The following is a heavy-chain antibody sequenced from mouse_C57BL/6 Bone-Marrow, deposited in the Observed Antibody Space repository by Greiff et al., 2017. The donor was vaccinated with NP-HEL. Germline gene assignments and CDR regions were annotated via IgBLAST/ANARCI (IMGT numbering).Heavy chain of an antibody. CDR3: AREGGVKDYFDY. Sequence: EVQGVESGGGLVKPGGSLKLSCAASGFTFSSYAMSWVRQTPEKRLEWVATISDGGSYTYYPDNVKGRFTISRDNAKNNLYLQMSHLKSEDTAMYYCAREGGVKDYFDYWGQGTTLTVSS. V-gene: IGHV5-4*01. CDR2: ISDGGSYT. D-gene: IGHD2-2*01. CDR1: GFTFSSYA. J-gene: IGHJ2*01.